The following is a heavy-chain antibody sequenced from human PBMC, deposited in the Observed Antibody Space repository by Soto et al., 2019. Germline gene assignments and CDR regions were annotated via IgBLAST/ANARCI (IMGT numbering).Heavy chain of an antibody. V-gene: IGHV1-3*01. CDR3: ARADCSSTTCYFYYGMDV. J-gene: IGHJ6*02. Sequence: ASVKVSCKASGYTFTSYSISWVRQAPGQGLEWMGRINPGNDNTRYSQKFQPRVTITRDTSASIAHMELSSLTSDDTAVYYCARADCSSTTCYFYYGMDVWGQGTTVTVSS. CDR2: INPGNDNT. D-gene: IGHD2-2*01. CDR1: GYTFTSYS.